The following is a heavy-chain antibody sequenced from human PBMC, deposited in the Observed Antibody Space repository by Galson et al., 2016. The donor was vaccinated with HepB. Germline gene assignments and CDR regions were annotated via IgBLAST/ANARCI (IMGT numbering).Heavy chain of an antibody. CDR2: ISVTSTYT. V-gene: IGHV3-11*06. Sequence: SLRLSCAASGFTLSDYYMRWIRQAPGKGLEWVSYISVTSTYTNYADSVKGRFTVSRDNAKNSLYLQMNTLRAEDTAIYYCARDRGSYCGGDCSDYYFDYWGQGTLVTVSS. J-gene: IGHJ4*02. CDR3: ARDRGSYCGGDCSDYYFDY. CDR1: GFTLSDYY. D-gene: IGHD2-21*02.